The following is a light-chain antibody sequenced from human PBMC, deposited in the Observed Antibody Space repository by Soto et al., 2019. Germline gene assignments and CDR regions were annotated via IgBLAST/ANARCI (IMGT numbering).Light chain of an antibody. Sequence: DIQMTQSPSSLSASVGDRVTITCRASQSISSYLNWYQQKPGKAPNLXXYAASSLQTGVPSRFSGSGSGTDFTLTITSLQPEDFATYYCQQSYNSPPITFGQGTRLEIK. CDR2: AAS. CDR3: QQSYNSPPIT. V-gene: IGKV1-39*01. CDR1: QSISSY. J-gene: IGKJ5*01.